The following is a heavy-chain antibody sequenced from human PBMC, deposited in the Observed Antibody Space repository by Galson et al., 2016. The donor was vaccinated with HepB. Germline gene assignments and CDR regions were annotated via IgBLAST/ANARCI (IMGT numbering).Heavy chain of an antibody. Sequence: QSGAEVKKPGESLKISCKGSGYTFNTYWIAWVRQMPGKGLEWLGIVYPDDSDTRYSPSFQAQATISAAKSISTVYPQWNRLKASDTDTYSWALRDKGGYGRFDPWGQGTLVTVSS. CDR1: GYTFNTYW. CDR3: ALRDKGGYGRFDP. J-gene: IGHJ5*02. D-gene: IGHD2-15*01. CDR2: VYPDDSDT. V-gene: IGHV5-51*01.